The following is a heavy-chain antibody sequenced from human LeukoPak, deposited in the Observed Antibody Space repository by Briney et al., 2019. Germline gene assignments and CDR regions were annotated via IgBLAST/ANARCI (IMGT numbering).Heavy chain of an antibody. CDR3: ATHVFVNIDAFDI. Sequence: GGSLRLSCAASGFTFSNYDMNWVRQFPGKGLEWVSSIDTDSTYIHYADSVKGRFTISRDNAKNSLYLQMNSLRAEDTAVYYCATHVFVNIDAFDIWGQGTMVTVSS. CDR2: IDTDSTYI. J-gene: IGHJ3*02. V-gene: IGHV3-21*01. CDR1: GFTFSNYD. D-gene: IGHD3-10*01.